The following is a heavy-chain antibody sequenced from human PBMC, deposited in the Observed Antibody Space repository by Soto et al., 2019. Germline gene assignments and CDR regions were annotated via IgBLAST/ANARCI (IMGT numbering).Heavy chain of an antibody. V-gene: IGHV3-30*03. J-gene: IGHJ4*02. CDR1: GFTFSSYG. CDR3: ATKWGQIAVAGNSYFDY. CDR2: ISYAGSNK. D-gene: IGHD6-19*01. Sequence: QVQLVESGGGVVQPGRSLRLSCAASGFTFSSYGMHWVRQAPGKGLEWVAVISYAGSNKYYADSVKGRFTITRDNYKNTLYLQKNSLRAEDTVVYYGATKWGQIAVAGNSYFDYWGQGTLVTVSS.